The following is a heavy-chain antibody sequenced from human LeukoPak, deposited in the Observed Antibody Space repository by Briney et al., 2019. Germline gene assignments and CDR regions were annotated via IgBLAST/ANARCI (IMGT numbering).Heavy chain of an antibody. CDR2: INTAGVP. CDR3: ARGMGASGSSLFDY. D-gene: IGHD3-10*01. V-gene: IGHV3-13*05. CDR1: GFPFSSYD. J-gene: IGHJ4*02. Sequence: TGGSLRLFCAASGFPFSSYDMLWVRHVRGKGLEGVSGINTAGVPSYPGSVKGRFTISRENAKNSLYLQMNSLRAGDTAVYYCARGMGASGSSLFDYWGQGILVAVSS.